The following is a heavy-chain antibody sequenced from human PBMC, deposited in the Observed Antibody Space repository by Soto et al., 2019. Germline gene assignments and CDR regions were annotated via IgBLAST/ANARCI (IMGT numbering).Heavy chain of an antibody. V-gene: IGHV4-39*02. CDR2: VLHTGNT. CDR1: GGSISDSTFY. Sequence: SETLSLTCSVSGGSISDSTFYWGWIRQTPGKGLEWLGSVLHTGNTYYSPSFKSRLSISVDKSQNSFSLTLNAATAADTAVYYCDAVTDVRPILDYRGQGVPVTVSS. D-gene: IGHD3-10*02. J-gene: IGHJ4*02. CDR3: DAVTDVRPILDY.